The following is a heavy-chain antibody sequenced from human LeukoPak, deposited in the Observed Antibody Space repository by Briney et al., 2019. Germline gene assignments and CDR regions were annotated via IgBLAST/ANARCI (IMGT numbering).Heavy chain of an antibody. CDR3: ARNCSGGGVDY. CDR1: GGTFTSYG. V-gene: IGHV1-18*01. D-gene: IGHD2-15*01. Sequence: ASVKVSCKASGGTFTSYGISWVRQAPGQGLEWMGWISAYNGNTNYAQKLQDRVTMTTDTSTSTAYMELRSLRSDDTAVYYCARNCSGGGVDYWGQGTLVTVSS. CDR2: ISAYNGNT. J-gene: IGHJ4*02.